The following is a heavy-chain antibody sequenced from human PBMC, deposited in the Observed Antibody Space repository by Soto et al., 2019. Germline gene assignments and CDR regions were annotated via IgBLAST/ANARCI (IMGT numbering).Heavy chain of an antibody. J-gene: IGHJ5*02. V-gene: IGHV3-30*18. CDR3: AKGSIVGCSKDWFDR. Sequence: PGGSLRLSCAASGFTFSDYGMHWVRQAPGKGLEWVATISYDGINKYDADSVKGRFTISRGNSKNTLYLQMNSLRAEDTALYYCAKGSIVGCSKDWFDRWGQRTLVTVSS. CDR2: ISYDGINK. CDR1: GFTFSDYG. D-gene: IGHD1-26*01.